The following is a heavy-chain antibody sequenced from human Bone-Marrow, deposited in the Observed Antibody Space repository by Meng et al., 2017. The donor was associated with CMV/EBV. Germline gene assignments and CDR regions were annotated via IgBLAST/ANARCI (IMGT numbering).Heavy chain of an antibody. Sequence: SVKVSCKASGGTFSSYAISWVRQAPGQGLEWMGGIIPIFGTANYAQKFQGRVTITTDESTSTAYMELSSLRSEDTAVYYCASSGNPPPLYYYYGMDVWGQGPTVTFYS. D-gene: IGHD1-26*01. J-gene: IGHJ6*01. CDR3: ASSGNPPPLYYYYGMDV. CDR1: GGTFSSYA. V-gene: IGHV1-69*05. CDR2: IIPIFGTA.